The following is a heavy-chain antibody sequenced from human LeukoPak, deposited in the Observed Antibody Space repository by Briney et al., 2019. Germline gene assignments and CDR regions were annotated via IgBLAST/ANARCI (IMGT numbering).Heavy chain of an antibody. D-gene: IGHD4-23*01. Sequence: GGSLRLSCAASGFTFSSYEMNWVRQAPGKGLEWVSYISTSGSSIYYADSVRGRFTISRDNAKRSMYLQMNSLRAEDTAVYYCAREEGYGGNSFDNWGQGTLVTLSS. CDR3: AREEGYGGNSFDN. CDR1: GFTFSSYE. CDR2: ISTSGSSI. V-gene: IGHV3-48*03. J-gene: IGHJ4*02.